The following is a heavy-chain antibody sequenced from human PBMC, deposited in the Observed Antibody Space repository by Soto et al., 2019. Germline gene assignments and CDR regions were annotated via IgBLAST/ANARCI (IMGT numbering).Heavy chain of an antibody. V-gene: IGHV1-69*01. D-gene: IGHD1-26*01. J-gene: IGHJ6*02. Sequence: VKVSCKASGGTFSSYAISWVRQAPGQGLEWMGGIIPIFGTANYAQKFQGRVTITADESTSTAYMELSSLRSEDTAVYFCARGPLVGATSPQYYYYYCMDVWGQGTTVTVSS. CDR2: IIPIFGTA. CDR3: ARGPLVGATSPQYYYYYCMDV. CDR1: GGTFSSYA.